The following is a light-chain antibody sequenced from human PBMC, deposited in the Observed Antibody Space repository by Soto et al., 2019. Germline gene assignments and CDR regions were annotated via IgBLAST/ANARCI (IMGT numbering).Light chain of an antibody. J-gene: IGLJ1*01. CDR3: SSYGGRNLLL. V-gene: IGLV2-8*01. Sequence: QSVLTQPASVSGSPGQSITISCTGTSSNIGDYKYVSWYQQHPGNAPKLIIYEDTKRPSGVPDRFAGSKSGNTASLTVAGLPAEEEADYYCSSYGGRNLLLFGAGTKLTVL. CDR2: EDT. CDR1: SSNIGDYKY.